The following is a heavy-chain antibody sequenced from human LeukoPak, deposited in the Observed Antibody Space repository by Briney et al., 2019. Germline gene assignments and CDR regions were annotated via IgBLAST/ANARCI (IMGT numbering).Heavy chain of an antibody. CDR2: IYTSGST. J-gene: IGHJ3*02. CDR1: GGSISSYY. CDR3: ASSGSSWVEPGAFDI. V-gene: IGHV4-4*07. D-gene: IGHD2-15*01. Sequence: SETLSLTCTVSGGSISSYYWSWIRQPAGKGLEWIGRIYTSGSTNYNPSLKSRVTMSVDTSENQFSLKLSSVTAADTAVYYCASSGSSWVEPGAFDIWGQGTMVTVSS.